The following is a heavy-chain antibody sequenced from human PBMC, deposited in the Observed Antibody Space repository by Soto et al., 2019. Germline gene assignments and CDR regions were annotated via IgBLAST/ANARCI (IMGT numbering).Heavy chain of an antibody. V-gene: IGHV3-23*01. CDR3: AKVPRDYIWGSYFDY. D-gene: IGHD3-16*01. Sequence: GGSLRLSCAASGFTFSSYAMSWVRQAPGKGLEWVSAISGSGGSTYYADSVKGRFTISRDNSKNTLYLQMNSLRAEDTAVYYCAKVPRDYIWGSYFDYWGQGTLVTVSS. J-gene: IGHJ4*02. CDR1: GFTFSSYA. CDR2: ISGSGGST.